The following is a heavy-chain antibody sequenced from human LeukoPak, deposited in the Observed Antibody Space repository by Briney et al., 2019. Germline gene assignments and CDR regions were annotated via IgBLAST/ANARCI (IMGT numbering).Heavy chain of an antibody. CDR2: IGPTGTDR. Sequence: GGSLRLSCAPSGFTFSSCGFNWVRQAPGKGLEWVSSIGPTGTDRYYADSVRGRFTISRDNAKNSMYLQMDSLRDEDTAVYYCATEAIGRHYDYWGQGTLLTVSS. J-gene: IGHJ4*02. CDR1: GFTFSSCG. CDR3: ATEAIGRHYDY. V-gene: IGHV3-21*01.